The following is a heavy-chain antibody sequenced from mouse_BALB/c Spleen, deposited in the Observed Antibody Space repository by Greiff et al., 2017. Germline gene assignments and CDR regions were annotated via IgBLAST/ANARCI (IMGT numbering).Heavy chain of an antibody. CDR3: ARDSLLRGYAMDY. Sequence: QVQLKESGPGLVAPSQSLSITCTVSGFSLTSYGVHWVRQPPGKGLEWLGVIWAGGSTNYNSALMSRLSISKDNSKSQVFLKMNSLQTDDTAMYYCARDSLLRGYAMDYWGQGTSVTVSS. D-gene: IGHD1-2*01. J-gene: IGHJ4*01. V-gene: IGHV2-9*02. CDR2: IWAGGST. CDR1: GFSLTSYG.